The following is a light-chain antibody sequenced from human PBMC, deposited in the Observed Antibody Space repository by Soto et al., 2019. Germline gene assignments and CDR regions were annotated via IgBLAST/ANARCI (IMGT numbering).Light chain of an antibody. V-gene: IGLV2-11*01. J-gene: IGLJ1*01. CDR3: CSYAGSYV. Sequence: QSVLTQPRSVSGSPGQSVTISCTGTSSDVGGYNYVSWYQQHPGKAPKLMIYDVSKRPSGVPDRFSGSKSGNTASLTISGLQAEDGADYYCCSYAGSYVFGTGTQLTVL. CDR2: DVS. CDR1: SSDVGGYNY.